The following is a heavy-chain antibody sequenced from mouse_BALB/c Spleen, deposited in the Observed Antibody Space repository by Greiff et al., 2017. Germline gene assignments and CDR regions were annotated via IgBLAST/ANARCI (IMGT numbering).Heavy chain of an antibody. CDR3: ARVTTVVGAFDY. Sequence: EVKLMESGGGLVKPGGSLKLSCAASGFTFSDYYMYWVRQTPEKRLEWVATISDGSSNTYYPDSVKGRFTISRDNAKNNLYLQMSSLTSEATAMYSCARVTTVVGAFDYWGQGTTLTVSS. J-gene: IGHJ2*01. D-gene: IGHD1-1*01. CDR2: ISDGSSNT. V-gene: IGHV5-4*02. CDR1: GFTFSDYY.